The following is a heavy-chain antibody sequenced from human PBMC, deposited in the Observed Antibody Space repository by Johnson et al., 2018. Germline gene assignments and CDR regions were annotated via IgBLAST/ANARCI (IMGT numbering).Heavy chain of an antibody. J-gene: IGHJ3*01. V-gene: IGHV3-48*02. CDR2: LKSGSTKV. CDR3: ARDKNAGFDV. CDR1: GFSFSSSS. D-gene: IGHD2-8*01. Sequence: VQLVESGGGFVQPGGSLRLSCAASGFSFSSSSMNWVRQAPGKGLEWVSSLKSGSTKVFYAGSVRGRFTVSRDDAKNSLYLQRSSLGDEDTAVYYGARDKNAGFDVWGQGTFVTVSS.